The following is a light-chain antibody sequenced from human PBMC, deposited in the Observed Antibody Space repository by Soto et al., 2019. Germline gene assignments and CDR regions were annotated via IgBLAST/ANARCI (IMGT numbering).Light chain of an antibody. CDR1: QIVSSSF. J-gene: IGKJ3*01. Sequence: EIVLTQSPGTLSLSPGERATLSCRASQIVSSSFLAWYQQKPGQAPRLLIYGASNRATGIPDRFSGSGSGTDFTLTISRLEPEDFAVYYCQQYGSSIFTFGPGTKVDIK. V-gene: IGKV3-20*01. CDR2: GAS. CDR3: QQYGSSIFT.